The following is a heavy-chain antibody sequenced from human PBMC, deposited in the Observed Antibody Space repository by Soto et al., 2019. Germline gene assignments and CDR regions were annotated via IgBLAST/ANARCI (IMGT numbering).Heavy chain of an antibody. Sequence: EVQLVESGGGLVRPGGSLRLSCAASGFTFSYYWMHWVRQAPGKGLVWVSRIHSDGSSTTYADFVKGRFIISRDNARSTGDLQMNSVRVEDTAVYYCARGDRGAFDLWGQGTVVTVSS. CDR3: ARGDRGAFDL. CDR1: GFTFSYYW. CDR2: IHSDGSST. D-gene: IGHD1-26*01. J-gene: IGHJ3*01. V-gene: IGHV3-74*01.